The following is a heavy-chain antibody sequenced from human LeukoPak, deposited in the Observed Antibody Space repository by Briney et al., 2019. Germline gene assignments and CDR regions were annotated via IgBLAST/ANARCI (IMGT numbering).Heavy chain of an antibody. J-gene: IGHJ4*02. CDR3: ARSEYSSSSGHFDY. V-gene: IGHV4-59*08. D-gene: IGHD6-6*01. CDR1: GGSISSYY. Sequence: PSETLSLTCTVSGGSISSYYWSWIRQPPGKGLEWIGYIYFSGSTDYNPSPKSRVTISVDTSKNQFSLKLSSVTAADTAVYYCARSEYSSSSGHFDYWGQGTLVTVSS. CDR2: IYFSGST.